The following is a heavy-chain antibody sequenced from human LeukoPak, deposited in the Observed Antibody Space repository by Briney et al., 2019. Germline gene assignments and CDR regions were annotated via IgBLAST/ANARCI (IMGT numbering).Heavy chain of an antibody. CDR2: ITHSVST. V-gene: IGHV4-34*01. CDR3: ARAGITIFGGVTSSNAYFQH. J-gene: IGHJ1*01. Sequence: SETLSLTCAVYGGSFSGYYCSWIRQPPGKGLEWVGEITHSVSTNSNPSLKSPVTISVDTSKNQFSLKLSSVTAADTAVYYCARAGITIFGGVTSSNAYFQHWGQGTLVTVSS. D-gene: IGHD3-3*01. CDR1: GGSFSGYY.